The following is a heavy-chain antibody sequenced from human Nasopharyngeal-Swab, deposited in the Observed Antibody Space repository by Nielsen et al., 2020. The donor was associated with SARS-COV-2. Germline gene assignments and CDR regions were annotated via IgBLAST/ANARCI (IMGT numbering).Heavy chain of an antibody. Sequence: ASVKVSCKVSGYTLTVLPIHWVRQAPGKGLEWMGTVVPEDGEPIYAQNFQGRVTMTEDTSTYTAYLELSSLRSEDTAVYYCASEGSGVFGVAIYAFDIWGPGTLVTVSS. D-gene: IGHD3-3*01. CDR3: ASEGSGVFGVAIYAFDI. CDR2: VVPEDGEP. J-gene: IGHJ3*02. V-gene: IGHV1-24*01. CDR1: GYTLTVLP.